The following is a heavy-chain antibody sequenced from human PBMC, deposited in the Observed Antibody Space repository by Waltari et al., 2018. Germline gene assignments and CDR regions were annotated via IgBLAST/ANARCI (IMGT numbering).Heavy chain of an antibody. D-gene: IGHD4-4*01. CDR3: ARAYSNYDFFQYMDV. J-gene: IGHJ6*03. Sequence: QVQLVESGGGVVQPGRSLRLSCAASGSNFNPFALPWVRRAPGKGLEWVAVVSYDGSRQYYADSVKGRFTISRDNFRNTLFLQMNGLTTEDTAIYYCARAYSNYDFFQYMDVWGRGTTVTVSS. CDR2: VSYDGSRQ. V-gene: IGHV3-30*04. CDR1: GSNFNPFA.